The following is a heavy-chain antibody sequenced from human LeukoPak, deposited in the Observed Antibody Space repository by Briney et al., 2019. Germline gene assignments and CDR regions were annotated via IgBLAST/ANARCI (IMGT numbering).Heavy chain of an antibody. D-gene: IGHD3-9*01. Sequence: GGSLRLSCAASGFTFSSYSMNWVRQAPGKGLEWVSSISSSSSYIYYADSVKGRSTISRDNAKNSLYLQMNSLRAEDTAVYYCARDPSDYDILTGYYNLGAFDIWGQGTMVTVSS. CDR1: GFTFSSYS. CDR3: ARDPSDYDILTGYYNLGAFDI. J-gene: IGHJ3*02. V-gene: IGHV3-21*01. CDR2: ISSSSSYI.